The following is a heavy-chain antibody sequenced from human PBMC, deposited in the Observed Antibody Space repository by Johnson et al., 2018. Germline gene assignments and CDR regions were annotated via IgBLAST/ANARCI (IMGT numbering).Heavy chain of an antibody. CDR1: GFTFSSYS. CDR3: ARDETAALYYYGMDV. D-gene: IGHD2-2*01. Sequence: VQLVQSGGGLDKPGGSLRLSCAASGFTFSSYSMNWVRQAPGKGLEWVSSISSSSSYIYYADSVKGRFTISRDNAKHSLYLQMNSLRAEDTAVYYCARDETAALYYYGMDVWGQGTTVTVSS. J-gene: IGHJ6*02. V-gene: IGHV3-21*01. CDR2: ISSSSSYI.